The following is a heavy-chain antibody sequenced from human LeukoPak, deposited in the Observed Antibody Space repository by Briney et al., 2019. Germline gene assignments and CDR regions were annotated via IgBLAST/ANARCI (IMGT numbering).Heavy chain of an antibody. CDR2: IYYSGST. D-gene: IGHD3-22*01. CDR1: GGSISSYY. J-gene: IGHJ3*02. V-gene: IGHV4-59*01. Sequence: SETLSLTCTVSGGSISSYYWSWIRQPPGKGLEWIGYIYYSGSTNYNPSLKSRVTISVDTSKNQFSPKLSSVTAADTAVYYCARDRDSSGYYDAFDIWGQGTMVTVSS. CDR3: ARDRDSSGYYDAFDI.